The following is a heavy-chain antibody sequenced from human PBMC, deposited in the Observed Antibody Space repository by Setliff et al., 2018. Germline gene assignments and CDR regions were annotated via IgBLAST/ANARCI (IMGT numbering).Heavy chain of an antibody. Sequence: LRLSCAASGFTFSTYRMHWVRQAPGKGLEWVAVIWDDGGNKYHADSVKGRFTISRDNSKNTLYLQMNSLRPEDTAVYYCARTCSGSGCYAGLESWGQGTPVTV. CDR1: GFTFSTYR. D-gene: IGHD2-15*01. CDR2: IWDDGGNK. CDR3: ARTCSGSGCYAGLES. V-gene: IGHV3-33*08. J-gene: IGHJ4*02.